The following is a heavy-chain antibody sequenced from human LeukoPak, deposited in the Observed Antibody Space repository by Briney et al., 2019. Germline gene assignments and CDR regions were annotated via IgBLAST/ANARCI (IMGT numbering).Heavy chain of an antibody. CDR3: AREDSSSLWYYYAMDV. CDR2: ISSSGSTI. J-gene: IGHJ6*02. CDR1: GLTYSSYE. Sequence: GGAVVLSCAASGLTYSSYEMNGLRQPPGRELEWVSYISSSGSTIHYAYSVKGRFTISRDNAKNSLFLQMNSLRAEDTAVYYCAREDSSSLWYYYAMDVWGQGTTVTVS. D-gene: IGHD6-13*01. V-gene: IGHV3-48*03.